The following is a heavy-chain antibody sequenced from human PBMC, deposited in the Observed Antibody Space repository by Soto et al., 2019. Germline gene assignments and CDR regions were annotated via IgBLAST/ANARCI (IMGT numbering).Heavy chain of an antibody. CDR1: GGTFSSYA. V-gene: IGHV1-69*05. Sequence: SVKVSCKASGGTFSSYAISWVRQAPGQGLEWMGGIIPIFGTANYAQKFQGRVTMTTDTSTSTAYMELRSLRSDDTAVYYCARCGSSTSCYEDWFDPWGQGTLVTVSS. CDR3: ARCGSSTSCYEDWFDP. D-gene: IGHD2-2*01. CDR2: IIPIFGTA. J-gene: IGHJ5*02.